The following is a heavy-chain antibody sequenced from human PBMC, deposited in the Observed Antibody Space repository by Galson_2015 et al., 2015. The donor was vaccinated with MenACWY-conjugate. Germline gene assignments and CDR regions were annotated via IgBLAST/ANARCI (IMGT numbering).Heavy chain of an antibody. Sequence: PALVTPTRTLTLPCTFSGFSFSTSGMCVGWIRQPPGKALEWLALIGWDDGKYYSTSLKTRLTISKDTSKNQGVRTMTKMDPVDTATYYCALNTYYYDSSVYSAEFDYWGQGALVTVSS. V-gene: IGHV2-70*01. J-gene: IGHJ4*02. CDR3: ALNTYYYDSSVYSAEFDY. CDR1: GFSFSTSGMC. CDR2: IGWDDGK. D-gene: IGHD3-22*01.